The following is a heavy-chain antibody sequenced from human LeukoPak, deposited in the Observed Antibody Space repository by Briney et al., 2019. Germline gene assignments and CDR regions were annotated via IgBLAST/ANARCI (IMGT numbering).Heavy chain of an antibody. CDR1: GGPISSSSYY. CDR3: ARVFDSGSQAYFYYMDV. D-gene: IGHD3-10*01. Sequence: SETLSLTCTVSGGPISSSSYYWSWIRQPPGKGLEWIGYIYSSGSINYNPSLKSRVTMSVDTSKNQFSLKVSSVTAADTAVYYCARVFDSGSQAYFYYMDVWGKGTTVTISS. CDR2: IYSSGSI. J-gene: IGHJ6*03. V-gene: IGHV4-61*01.